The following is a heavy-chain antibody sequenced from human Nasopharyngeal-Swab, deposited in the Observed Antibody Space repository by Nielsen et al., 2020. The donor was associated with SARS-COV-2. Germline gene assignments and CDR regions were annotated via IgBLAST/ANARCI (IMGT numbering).Heavy chain of an antibody. V-gene: IGHV3-73*01. CDR2: IRSKANSYAT. J-gene: IGHJ4*02. D-gene: IGHD4-23*01. Sequence: GESLKISRAASGFTFSGSAMHWVRQASGKGLEWVGRIRSKANSYATAYAASVKGRFTISRDDSKNTAYLQMNSLKTEDTAVYYCTRHGDYGGNSGVDYWGQGTLVTVSS. CDR3: TRHGDYGGNSGVDY. CDR1: GFTFSGSA.